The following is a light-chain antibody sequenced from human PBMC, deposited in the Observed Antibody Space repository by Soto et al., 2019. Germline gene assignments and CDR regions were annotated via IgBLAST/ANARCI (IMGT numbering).Light chain of an antibody. CDR3: QQSYSTLT. V-gene: IGKV3-20*01. CDR2: GAS. CDR1: QSISSSY. Sequence: EIVLTQSPGTLSLSPGERATLSCRASQSISSSYLAWYQQRAGQAPRLLIYGASSRAAGIPDRFRGSGSGTDFTLTISSLQPEDFATYYCQQSYSTLTFGPGTKVDIK. J-gene: IGKJ3*01.